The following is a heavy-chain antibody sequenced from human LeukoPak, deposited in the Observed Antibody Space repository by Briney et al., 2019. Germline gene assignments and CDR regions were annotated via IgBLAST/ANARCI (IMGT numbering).Heavy chain of an antibody. CDR1: GFTFSNYG. CDR3: AKETGRWELE. D-gene: IGHD1-26*01. Sequence: PGRSLRLSCAASGFTFSNYGIHWVRQAPGKGLEWVAVISNDGSNKYYADSVKGRFTISRDNSKNTLYLQMNSLRAEDTAVYYCAKETGRWELEWGQGTLVTVSS. J-gene: IGHJ4*02. V-gene: IGHV3-30*18. CDR2: ISNDGSNK.